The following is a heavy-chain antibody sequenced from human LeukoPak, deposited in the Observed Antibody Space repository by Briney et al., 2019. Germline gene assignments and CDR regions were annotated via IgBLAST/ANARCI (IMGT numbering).Heavy chain of an antibody. J-gene: IGHJ4*02. D-gene: IGHD6-19*01. CDR1: GGSIRSSNSY. CDR2: ISSSGST. Sequence: PSETLSLTCSVSGGSIRSSNSYWGWIRQSPGKGLEWIGSISSSGSTYSNPSLRSRVTISVDTSKNKFSLKLSSVTAADTAVYYCARRLYSSPFDYWGQGTLVTVSS. V-gene: IGHV4-39*01. CDR3: ARRLYSSPFDY.